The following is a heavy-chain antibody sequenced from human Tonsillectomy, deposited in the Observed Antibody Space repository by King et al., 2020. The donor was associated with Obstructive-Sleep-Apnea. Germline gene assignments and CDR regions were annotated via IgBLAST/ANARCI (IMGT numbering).Heavy chain of an antibody. Sequence: VQLVESGGGLVKPGGSLRLSCTASGFTFSDSYMSWIRQAPGKGLEWIAYISNSCSTTYYADSVKGRFTISRDNAKNSLYLQMNSLRVEDTAVYYCARCSLSSGWSDYWGQGTLVTVSS. J-gene: IGHJ4*02. CDR1: GFTFSDSY. CDR2: ISNSCSTT. CDR3: ARCSLSSGWSDY. V-gene: IGHV3-11*01. D-gene: IGHD6-19*01.